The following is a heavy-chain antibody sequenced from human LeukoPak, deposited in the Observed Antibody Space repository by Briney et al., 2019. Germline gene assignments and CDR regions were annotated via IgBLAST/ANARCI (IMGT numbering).Heavy chain of an antibody. CDR2: IYHSGST. J-gene: IGHJ4*02. Sequence: SSETLSLTCAVSGGSISSGGYSWSWIRQPPGEGLEWIGYIYHSGSTYYNPSLKSRVTISVDRSKNQFSLKLSSVTAADTAVYYCARGRSTTVVTLDYWGQGTLVTVSS. CDR3: ARGRSTTVVTLDY. CDR1: GGSISSGGYS. V-gene: IGHV4-30-2*01. D-gene: IGHD4-17*01.